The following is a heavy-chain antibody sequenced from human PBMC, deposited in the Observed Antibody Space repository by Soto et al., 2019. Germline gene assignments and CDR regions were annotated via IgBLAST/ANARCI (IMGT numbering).Heavy chain of an antibody. Sequence: SQTLSLTCAISGDSVSSNSAAWNWIRQSPSRGLEWLGRTFYRSKWYNDYAVSVKSRITINPDTSKNQFSLQLNSVTPEDTAMYYCAREGGQLLVARYSYYYMDVWGQGTTVTISS. V-gene: IGHV6-1*01. CDR1: GDSVSSNSAA. CDR2: TFYRSKWYN. CDR3: AREGGQLLVARYSYYYMDV. J-gene: IGHJ6*02. D-gene: IGHD6-13*01.